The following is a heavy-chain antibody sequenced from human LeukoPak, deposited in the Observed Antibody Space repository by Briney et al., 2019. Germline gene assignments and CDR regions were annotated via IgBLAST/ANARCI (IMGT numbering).Heavy chain of an antibody. V-gene: IGHV3-21*01. CDR1: GFTFSNYN. J-gene: IGHJ4*02. D-gene: IGHD3-10*01. Sequence: PGGSLRLSCAASGFTFSNYNMSWVRQAPGKGLEWVSSMSSGSSYIYYADSVKGRFTISRGNAKNSLYLQMNSLRVEDTAVYYCARDRGDYGSGSYYSDYWGQGTLVTVSS. CDR3: ARDRGDYGSGSYYSDY. CDR2: MSSGSSYI.